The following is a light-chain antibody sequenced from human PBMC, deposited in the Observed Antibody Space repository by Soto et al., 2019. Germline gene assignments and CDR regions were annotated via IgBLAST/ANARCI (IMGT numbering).Light chain of an antibody. J-gene: IGKJ4*01. CDR3: QQYYNWPLT. CDR1: QSLTNSF. Sequence: EFVLKQSPGTLSLSPGARATLSCRASQSLTNSFIAWYQQRPGQAPRLLIYGASTRAAGIPARFRGSGSGTDFTLTIRRLEPEDFAVYYCQQYYNWPLTFGGGTQLDIK. V-gene: IGKV3-20*01. CDR2: GAS.